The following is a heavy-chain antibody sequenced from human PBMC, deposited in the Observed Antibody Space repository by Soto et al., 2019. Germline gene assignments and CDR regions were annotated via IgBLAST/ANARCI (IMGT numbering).Heavy chain of an antibody. CDR1: GGTFSSYA. CDR3: ARDWGRQSGVAAAGMDYYYYGMDV. CDR2: IIPIFGTA. V-gene: IGHV1-69*13. J-gene: IGHJ6*02. D-gene: IGHD6-13*01. Sequence: ASVKVSCKASGGTFSSYAISWVRQAPGQGLEWMGGIIPIFGTANYAQKFQGRVTITADESTSTAYMGLSSLRSEDTAVYYCARDWGRQSGVAAAGMDYYYYGMDVWGQGTTVTVSS.